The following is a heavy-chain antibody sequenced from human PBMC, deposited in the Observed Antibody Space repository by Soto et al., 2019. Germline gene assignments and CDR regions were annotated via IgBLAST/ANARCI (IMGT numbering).Heavy chain of an antibody. D-gene: IGHD2-2*01. CDR2: IYHSGTF. CDR3: VRSVPAATWQYSGMDV. CDR1: GDSVSSSSC. J-gene: IGHJ6*02. V-gene: IGHV4-4*02. Sequence: QVRLQESGPGLVEPSGTLSLTCAVSGDSVSSSSCWSWVRQAPGKGLERIGEIYHSGTFNYKPSLGSRVTGSVDNSRNQLSLNLKSVTAADTAVYYCVRSVPAATWQYSGMDVWGQGTTVTVSS.